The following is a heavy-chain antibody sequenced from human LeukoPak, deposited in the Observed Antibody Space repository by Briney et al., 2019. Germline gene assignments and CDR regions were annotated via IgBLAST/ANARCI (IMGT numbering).Heavy chain of an antibody. J-gene: IGHJ4*02. CDR2: ISSSSSYI. D-gene: IGHD5-12*01. CDR3: ARDRIVATIPRLGYFDY. V-gene: IGHV3-21*01. CDR1: GFTFSSYS. Sequence: PGGSLRLSCAASGFTFSSYSMNRVRQAPGKGLEWVSSISSSSSYIYYADSVKGRFTISRDNAKNSLYLQMNSLRAEDTAVYYCARDRIVATIPRLGYFDYWGQGTLVTVSS.